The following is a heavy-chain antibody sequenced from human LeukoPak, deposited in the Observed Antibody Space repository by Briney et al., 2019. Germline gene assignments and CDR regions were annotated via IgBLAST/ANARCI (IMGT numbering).Heavy chain of an antibody. CDR3: ARKAQYNGHYPLDY. Sequence: GGSLRLSCAACGFTFTSYSMSWVRQAPGKGLEWVSGTSDRGDYTYYADSVKGRFTISRDSSKNTLFLQMNSLRAEDTALYFCARKAQYNGHYPLDYWGQGTLVTVSS. CDR2: TSDRGDYT. J-gene: IGHJ4*02. V-gene: IGHV3-23*01. D-gene: IGHD1-7*01. CDR1: GFTFTSYS.